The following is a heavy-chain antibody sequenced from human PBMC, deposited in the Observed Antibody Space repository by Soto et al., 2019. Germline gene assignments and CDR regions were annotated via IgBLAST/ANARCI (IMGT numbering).Heavy chain of an antibody. V-gene: IGHV4-59*08. D-gene: IGHD3-10*01. J-gene: IGHJ4*02. Sequence: TLSLTCTVSGGSISSYYWSWIRQPPGKGLEWIGYIYYTGSTNYNPSLKSRVTISVDTSKNQFFLKLSSVSAADTAVYYCARYDSGPTDYWGQGMLVTVSS. CDR1: GGSISSYY. CDR3: ARYDSGPTDY. CDR2: IYYTGST.